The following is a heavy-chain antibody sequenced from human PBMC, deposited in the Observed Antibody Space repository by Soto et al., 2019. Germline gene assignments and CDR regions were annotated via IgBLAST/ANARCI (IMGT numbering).Heavy chain of an antibody. Sequence: ESVGGVVQPGRSLRLSCAASGFIFSNFGMHWVRQAPGKGLEWVAVIWYDGSNEYYADSVKGRFTISKDNSKNTLYLQMNSLRAEDTAVYYCARDDIPGRAVATYGMDVWGQGTTVTVSS. CDR1: GFIFSNFG. D-gene: IGHD6-19*01. J-gene: IGHJ6*02. CDR2: IWYDGSNE. CDR3: ARDDIPGRAVATYGMDV. V-gene: IGHV3-33*01.